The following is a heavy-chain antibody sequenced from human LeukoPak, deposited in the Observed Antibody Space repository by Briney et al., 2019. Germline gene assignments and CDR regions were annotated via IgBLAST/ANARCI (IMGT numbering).Heavy chain of an antibody. Sequence: SQTLSLTCTVSGGSISSGGYYWSWIRQHPGKGLEWIGYIYYSGSTYYNPSLKSRVTISVDTSKNQFSLKLSSVTAGDTAVYYCARVAYGGNWFDPWGQGTLVTVSS. V-gene: IGHV4-31*03. J-gene: IGHJ5*02. CDR1: GGSISSGGYY. D-gene: IGHD2-15*01. CDR2: IYYSGST. CDR3: ARVAYGGNWFDP.